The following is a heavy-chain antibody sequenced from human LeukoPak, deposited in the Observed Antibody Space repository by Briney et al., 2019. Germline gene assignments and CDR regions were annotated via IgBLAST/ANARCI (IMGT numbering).Heavy chain of an antibody. CDR1: GGSFRTFS. J-gene: IGHJ4*02. CDR3: ARSITMIAT. D-gene: IGHD3-22*01. V-gene: IGHV1-69*05. Sequence: ASVKVSCKASGGSFRTFSMNWVRQAPGQGLEWMGGIIPMFGEGNYTQKFQGRVTITTDESRRTAYMELRSLRSEDTAVYYCARSITMIATWGQGTLVTVSS. CDR2: IIPMFGEG.